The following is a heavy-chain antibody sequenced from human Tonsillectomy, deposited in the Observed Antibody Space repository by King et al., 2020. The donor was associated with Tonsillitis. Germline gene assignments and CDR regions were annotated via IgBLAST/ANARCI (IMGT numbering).Heavy chain of an antibody. CDR2: IYPSDSDT. D-gene: IGHD3-10*01. Sequence: QLVQSGAEVKKPGESLKISCKGSGYSFTTYWIGWVRQMPGKGLEWMGIIYPSDSDTRYSPSFQGQVSISADKSISTAYLQWSTLKASDTATYYCARLAYYFNSGGAFDMWGQGTMVTVSS. J-gene: IGHJ3*02. CDR1: GYSFTTYW. CDR3: ARLAYYFNSGGAFDM. V-gene: IGHV5-51*01.